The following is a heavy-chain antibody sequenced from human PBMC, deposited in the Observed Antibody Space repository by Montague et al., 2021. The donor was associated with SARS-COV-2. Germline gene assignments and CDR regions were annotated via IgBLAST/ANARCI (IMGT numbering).Heavy chain of an antibody. D-gene: IGHD3-22*01. CDR1: GGSISSTSYY. Sequence: SETLSLTCTVSGGSISSTSYYWGWIRQPPGKGLEWIGSIYYSGSTYYNPSLKSRVTISVDTSKNQFSLKLSSVTAADTAVYYCARVFWYYFDSIGESFDYWGQGTLVTVSS. CDR3: ARVFWYYFDSIGESFDY. J-gene: IGHJ4*02. CDR2: IYYSGST. V-gene: IGHV4-39*07.